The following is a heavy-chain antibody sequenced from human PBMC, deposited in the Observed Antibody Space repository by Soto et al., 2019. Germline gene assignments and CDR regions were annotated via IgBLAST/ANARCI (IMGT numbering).Heavy chain of an antibody. V-gene: IGHV3-21*01. J-gene: IGHJ4*02. CDR1: GFTFSSVS. Sequence: PGGSLRLSCEASGFTFSSVSMNWVRQVPGKGLEWVASISSASSETWYADSVKGRFIISRDNAQSSLFLQMNTLRPEDSAIYYCARVAYWGPGTQVTVSS. CDR2: ISSASSET. CDR3: ARVAY.